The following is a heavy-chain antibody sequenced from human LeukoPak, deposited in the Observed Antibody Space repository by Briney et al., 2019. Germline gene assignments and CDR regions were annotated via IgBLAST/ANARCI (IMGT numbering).Heavy chain of an antibody. CDR3: AKSRRYYYDSSGTN. Sequence: GGSLRLSCAASGFTFSSYAMSWVRQAPGKGLEWVSAISGSGGSTYYADSVKGRFTISRDNSKNTLYLQMNSLRAEDTAVYYCAKSRRYYYDSSGTNWGQGTLVTVSS. CDR1: GFTFSSYA. J-gene: IGHJ4*02. CDR2: ISGSGGST. V-gene: IGHV3-23*01. D-gene: IGHD3-22*01.